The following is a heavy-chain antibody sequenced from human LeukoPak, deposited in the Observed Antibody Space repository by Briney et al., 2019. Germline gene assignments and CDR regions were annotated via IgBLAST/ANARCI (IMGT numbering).Heavy chain of an antibody. D-gene: IGHD6-13*01. CDR1: GFTFSSYG. CDR2: ISSSSSYI. V-gene: IGHV3-21*01. CDR3: ARDPVDSSSWYVDY. J-gene: IGHJ4*02. Sequence: GGSLRLSCAASGFTFSSYGMHWVRQAPGKGLEWVSSISSSSSYIYYADSVKGRFTISRDNAKNSLYLQMNSLRAEDTAVYYCARDPVDSSSWYVDYWGQGTLVTVSS.